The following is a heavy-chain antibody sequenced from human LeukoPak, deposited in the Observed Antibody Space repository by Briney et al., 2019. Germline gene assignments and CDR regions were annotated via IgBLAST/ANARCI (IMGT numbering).Heavy chain of an antibody. CDR3: ASHPYSSGWYVDY. J-gene: IGHJ4*02. D-gene: IGHD6-19*01. CDR1: GGSITSRSYY. V-gene: IGHV4-39*01. CDR2: IYYSGST. Sequence: PSETLSLTCTVSGGSITSRSYYWGWIRQPPGKGLEWIANIYYSGSTYCNPSLKSRVTISVDTSKNQFSLKVNSVTAADAAVYYCASHPYSSGWYVDYWGQGTLVTVSS.